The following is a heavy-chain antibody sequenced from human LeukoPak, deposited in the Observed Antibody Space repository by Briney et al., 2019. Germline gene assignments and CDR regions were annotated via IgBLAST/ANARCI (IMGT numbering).Heavy chain of an antibody. D-gene: IGHD6-19*01. CDR1: GYTFTDYY. J-gene: IGHJ6*03. CDR3: ARGDRLVYYYYMDV. Sequence: ASVKVSCKASGYTFTDYYMHWVRQAPGQGPEWMGWINPNSGGTNYAQKFQGRVTMTRDTSISTAYMEMSRLRSDDTAMYYCARGDRLVYYYYMDVWGKGTTVTISS. CDR2: INPNSGGT. V-gene: IGHV1-2*02.